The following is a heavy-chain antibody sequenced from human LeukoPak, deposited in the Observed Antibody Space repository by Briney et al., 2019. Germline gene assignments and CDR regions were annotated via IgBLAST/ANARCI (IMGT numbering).Heavy chain of an antibody. D-gene: IGHD4-17*01. CDR1: GFTFSAYA. CDR3: AKDRDYGDSWGVWWYFDL. Sequence: GGSLRLSCSGSGFTFSAYAMHWVRQAPGKGLEYVSAISTKGGSIYYADSVKGRFTISRDNSKNTLYLQMNSLRAEDTAVYYCAKDRDYGDSWGVWWYFDLWGRGTLVTVSS. J-gene: IGHJ2*01. V-gene: IGHV3-64*04. CDR2: ISTKGGSI.